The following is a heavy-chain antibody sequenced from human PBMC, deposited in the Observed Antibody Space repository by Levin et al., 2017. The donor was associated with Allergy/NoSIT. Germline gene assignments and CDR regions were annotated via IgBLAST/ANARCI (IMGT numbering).Heavy chain of an antibody. Sequence: SCAASGFTFSSYAMHWVRQAPGKGLEWVAVISYDGSNKYYADSVKGRFTISRDNSKNTLYLQMNSLRAEDTAVYYCARDPSIAAAGAPYYFDYWGQGTLVTVSS. CDR1: GFTFSSYA. D-gene: IGHD6-13*01. V-gene: IGHV3-30-3*01. CDR3: ARDPSIAAAGAPYYFDY. CDR2: ISYDGSNK. J-gene: IGHJ4*02.